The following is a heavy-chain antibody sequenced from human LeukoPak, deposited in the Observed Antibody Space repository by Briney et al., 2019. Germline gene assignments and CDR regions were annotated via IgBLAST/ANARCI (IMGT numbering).Heavy chain of an antibody. J-gene: IGHJ4*02. D-gene: IGHD3-10*01. CDR1: GFTFSTYY. Sequence: GGSLRLSCAASGFTFSTYYMAWVRQAPGKGLEWVANIKQDGTEQYYGGSVRGRFTISRDNARNSLYLQLVSLTVEDTAVYFCAGGFGFLIESWGQGTLVTVSS. CDR2: IKQDGTEQ. V-gene: IGHV3-7*04. CDR3: AGGFGFLIES.